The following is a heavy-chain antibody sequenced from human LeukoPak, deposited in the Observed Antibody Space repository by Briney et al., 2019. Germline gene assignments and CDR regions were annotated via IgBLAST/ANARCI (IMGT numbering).Heavy chain of an antibody. Sequence: GGSLRLSCAASGFTFSSYGMHWVRQAPGKGLEWVVVISYDGSNKYYADSVKGRFTISRDNSKNTLYLQMNSLRAEDTAVYYCAKDQSMASMDVWGQGTTVTVSS. V-gene: IGHV3-30*18. D-gene: IGHD6-6*01. CDR3: AKDQSMASMDV. J-gene: IGHJ6*02. CDR2: ISYDGSNK. CDR1: GFTFSSYG.